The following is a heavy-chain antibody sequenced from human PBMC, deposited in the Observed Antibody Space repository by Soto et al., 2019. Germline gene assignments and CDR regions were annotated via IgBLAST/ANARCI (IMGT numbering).Heavy chain of an antibody. CDR1: GGNCRGYY. J-gene: IGHJ3*02. D-gene: IGHD3-22*01. CDR2: INHSGST. CDR3: ARETMIVVVITHNDAFDI. Sequence: PSETMRLTSAVDGGNCRGYYWSWIRKPPGKGLEWIGEINHSGSTNYNPSLKSRVTISVDTSKNQFSLKLSSVTAADTAVYYCARETMIVVVITHNDAFDIWGQGTMVTVSS. V-gene: IGHV4-34*01.